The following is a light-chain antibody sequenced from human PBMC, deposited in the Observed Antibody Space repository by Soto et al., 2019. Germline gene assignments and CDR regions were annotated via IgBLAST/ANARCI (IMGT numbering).Light chain of an antibody. J-gene: IGKJ2*01. V-gene: IGKV3-20*01. CDR2: GVS. CDR1: QSVSSNY. CDR3: QQYGTSPPYT. Sequence: EIVLTQSPGTLSLSPGETATLSCRASQSVSSNYLAWYQQKPGQAPRLLIYGVSSRATGIPDRFSGSGSGTDFTLTISRLDPEDFAVDYCQQYGTSPPYTFGQGTNLEI.